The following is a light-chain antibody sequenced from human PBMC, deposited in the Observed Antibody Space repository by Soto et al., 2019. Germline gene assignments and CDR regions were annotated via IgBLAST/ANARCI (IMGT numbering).Light chain of an antibody. CDR2: DAS. CDR1: QDISIH. CDR3: QQYDNLPTFT. V-gene: IGKV1-33*01. J-gene: IGKJ3*01. Sequence: DIQMTQSPSSLSASVGDRVTITCQASQDISIHLNWYQQKPGKAPKLLIYDASSLETGVPSSFSGSGSGTDFTFTITSLRPEDIATYYCQQYDNLPTFTFGPGTKVDIK.